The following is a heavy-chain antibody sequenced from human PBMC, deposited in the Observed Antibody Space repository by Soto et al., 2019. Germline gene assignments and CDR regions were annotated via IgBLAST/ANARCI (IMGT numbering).Heavy chain of an antibody. J-gene: IGHJ4*02. V-gene: IGHV3-11*01. D-gene: IGHD1-20*01. CDR1: GFTFSDHF. CDR3: ARGLGINWNDISGSDF. Sequence: QVHLVESGGGLVKPGGSLRLSCAASGFTFSDHFMSWIRQAPGKGLEWISYITGSSTTKYYADSVKGRFTISRDNANKSLYLQMNSLKAEDTAVYYCARGLGINWNDISGSDFWGQGTLVTVSS. CDR2: ITGSSTTK.